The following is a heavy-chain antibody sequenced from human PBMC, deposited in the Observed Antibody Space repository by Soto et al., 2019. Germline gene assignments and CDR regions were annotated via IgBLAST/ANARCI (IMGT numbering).Heavy chain of an antibody. V-gene: IGHV3-11*01. D-gene: IGHD3-22*01. J-gene: IGHJ6*03. CDR2: ISSSGSTI. CDR3: ATDMTRGYYSSYMDV. Sequence: PGGSLRLSCAASGFTFSDYYMSWIRQAPGKGLEWASYISSSGSTIFYADSVKGRFTISRDNAKNSLYLQMNSLRAEDTAVYYYATDMTRGYYSSYMDVWGKGTTVTVSS. CDR1: GFTFSDYY.